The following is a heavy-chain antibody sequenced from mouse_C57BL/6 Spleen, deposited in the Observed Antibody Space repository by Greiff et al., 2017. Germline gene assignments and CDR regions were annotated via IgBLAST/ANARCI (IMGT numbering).Heavy chain of an antibody. CDR1: GYAFSSYW. CDR2: IYPGDGDT. CDR3: ARWNDGHVGFAY. Sequence: VQLQQSGAELVKPGASVKISCKASGYAFSSYWMHWVKQRPGKGLEWIGQIYPGDGDTNYNGKFKGKATLTADKSSSPAYMQLSSLTSEDSAVYFCARWNDGHVGFAYWGQGTLVTVSA. V-gene: IGHV1-80*01. D-gene: IGHD2-3*01. J-gene: IGHJ3*01.